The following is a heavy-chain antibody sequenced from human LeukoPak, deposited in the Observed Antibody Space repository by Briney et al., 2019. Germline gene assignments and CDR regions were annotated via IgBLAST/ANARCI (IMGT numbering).Heavy chain of an antibody. J-gene: IGHJ4*02. D-gene: IGHD1-26*01. V-gene: IGHV4-34*01. CDR1: GGSFSGYY. CDR3: ARLSGYYIPYYFDY. Sequence: SETLSLTCAVYGGSFSGYYWSWIRQPPGKGLEWIGEINHSGSTNYNPSLKSRVTISVDTSKNRFSLKLSSVTAADTAVYYCARLSGYYIPYYFDYWGQGTLVTVSS. CDR2: INHSGST.